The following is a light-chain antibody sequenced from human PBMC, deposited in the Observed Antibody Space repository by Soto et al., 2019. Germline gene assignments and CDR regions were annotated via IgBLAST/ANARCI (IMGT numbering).Light chain of an antibody. V-gene: IGKV1-9*01. J-gene: IGKJ1*01. CDR2: AAS. CDR3: QQFNSYPTT. CDR1: QGISSS. Sequence: DIQLTQSPSFLSASVGDRVTITCRASQGISSSLAWYQQKPGKAPKLLIYAASTLQSGVPSRFSGSGSGTEFTLTISSLQPEDFATYYCQQFNSYPTTFGQGTKVEIK.